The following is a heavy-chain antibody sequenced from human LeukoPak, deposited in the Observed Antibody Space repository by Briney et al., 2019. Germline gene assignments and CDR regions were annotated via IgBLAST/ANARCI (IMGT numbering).Heavy chain of an antibody. CDR3: ARDEGFVVVTAILDY. J-gene: IGHJ4*02. V-gene: IGHV3-30-3*01. CDR2: ISYDGSNK. Sequence: PGGSLRLSCAASGFTFSSYAMHWVRQAPGKGLEWVAVISYDGSNKYYAASVKGRFTISRDNSKNTLYLQMNSLRAEDTAVYYCARDEGFVVVTAILDYWGQGTLVTVSS. CDR1: GFTFSSYA. D-gene: IGHD2-21*02.